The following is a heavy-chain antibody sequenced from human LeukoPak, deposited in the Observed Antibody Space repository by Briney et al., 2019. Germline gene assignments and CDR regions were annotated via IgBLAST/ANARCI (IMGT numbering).Heavy chain of an antibody. Sequence: GGSLRLSCAASGFTFSSYAMSWDRQAPGKGLEWVSPISGSGGSTYYADSVKGRFTISRDNSKNTLYLQMNSLRAEDTAVYYCATSRQQDIVVVPARGYYYGMDVWGQGTTVTVSS. CDR3: ATSRQQDIVVVPARGYYYGMDV. CDR2: ISGSGGST. V-gene: IGHV3-23*01. J-gene: IGHJ6*02. D-gene: IGHD2-2*01. CDR1: GFTFSSYA.